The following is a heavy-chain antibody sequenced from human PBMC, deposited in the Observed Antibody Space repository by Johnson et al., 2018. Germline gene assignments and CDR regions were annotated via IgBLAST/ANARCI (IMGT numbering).Heavy chain of an antibody. J-gene: IGHJ3*02. D-gene: IGHD5-12*01. CDR3: AKVGNSGYETLEAFDI. V-gene: IGHV3-73*02. CDR2: IRSKATSYAT. Sequence: VQLQESGGGLVQPGGSXKLSCAASGFTFSGSAMHWVRQASGTGLEWVGRIRSKATSYATAYAASVKGRFTISRDNSKNTLSLQMNSLRAEDTAVYYCAKVGNSGYETLEAFDIWCQGTIVTVSS. CDR1: GFTFSGSA.